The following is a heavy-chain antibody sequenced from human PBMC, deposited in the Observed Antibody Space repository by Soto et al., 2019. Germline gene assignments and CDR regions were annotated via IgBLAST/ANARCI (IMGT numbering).Heavy chain of an antibody. CDR1: GYTFTGYY. D-gene: IGHD6-13*01. CDR3: ARDPSIAAAGTPNNWFDP. J-gene: IGHJ5*02. V-gene: IGHV1-2*04. Sequence: ASVKVSCKASGYTFTGYYMHWVRQAPGQGLEWMGWINPNSGGTNYAQKFQGWVTMTRDTSISTAYMELSRLRSDDTAVYYCARDPSIAAAGTPNNWFDPWGQGTLVTVSS. CDR2: INPNSGGT.